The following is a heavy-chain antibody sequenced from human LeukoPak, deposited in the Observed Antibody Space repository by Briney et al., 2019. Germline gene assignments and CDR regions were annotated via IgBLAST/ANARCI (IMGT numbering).Heavy chain of an antibody. D-gene: IGHD3-3*01. CDR3: AREGDTYYDFWSGYPGEYYFDY. V-gene: IGHV1-2*02. J-gene: IGHJ4*02. Sequence: GASVKVSCKASGYTFTGYYIHWVRQAPGQGLEWMGWINPNSGGTNYAQKFQGRVTMTRDTSISTAYMELSRLRSDDTAVYYCAREGDTYYDFWSGYPGEYYFDYWGQGTLVTVSS. CDR2: INPNSGGT. CDR1: GYTFTGYY.